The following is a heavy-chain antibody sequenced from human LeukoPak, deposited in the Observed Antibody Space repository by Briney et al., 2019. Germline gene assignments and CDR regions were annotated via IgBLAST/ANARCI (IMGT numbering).Heavy chain of an antibody. Sequence: GGSLRLSCAASGFTFSSYGMHWVRQAPGKGLEWVAVISYDGSNKYYADSVKGRFTISRHNSKNTLYLQMNSLRAEDTAVYYCVGFDYWGQGTLVTVSS. CDR3: VGFDY. V-gene: IGHV3-30*03. CDR1: GFTFSSYG. CDR2: ISYDGSNK. J-gene: IGHJ4*02.